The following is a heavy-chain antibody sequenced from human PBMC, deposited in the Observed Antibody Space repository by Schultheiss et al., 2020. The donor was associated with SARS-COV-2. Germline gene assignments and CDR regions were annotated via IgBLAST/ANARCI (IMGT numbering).Heavy chain of an antibody. CDR1: GGSIGSSSYY. CDR2: IYYSGST. D-gene: IGHD2-2*01. J-gene: IGHJ5*02. CDR3: ARQGDEVGYCSSTSCSNWFDP. V-gene: IGHV4-39*01. Sequence: SQTLSLTCTVSGGSIGSSSYYWGWIRQPPGKGLEWIGSIYYSGSTYYNPSLKSRVTISVDTSKNQFSLKLSSVTAADTAVYYCARQGDEVGYCSSTSCSNWFDPWGQGTLVTVSS.